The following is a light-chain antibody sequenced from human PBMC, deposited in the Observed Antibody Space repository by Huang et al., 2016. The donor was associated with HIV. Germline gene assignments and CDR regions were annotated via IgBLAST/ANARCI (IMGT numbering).Light chain of an antibody. V-gene: IGKV1-NL1*01. Sequence: DIQMTQSPSSLSASVGDRVAITCRASQGISNSLAWYQQKPGKAPKLLLYAASKLEGGVTSRLSGRGTGEVYTLTSSSLKPEDVAVYHCQQYHGVPWTCGQGTKVEVK. CDR1: QGISNS. CDR3: QQYHGVPWT. CDR2: AAS. J-gene: IGKJ1*01.